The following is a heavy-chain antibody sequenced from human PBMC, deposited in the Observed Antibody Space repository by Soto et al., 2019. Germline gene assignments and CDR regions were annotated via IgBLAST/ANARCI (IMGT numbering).Heavy chain of an antibody. CDR3: ARRGQDGGYYFDY. D-gene: IGHD1-26*01. Sequence: SETLSLTCTVSGGSISSYYWGWIRQPPGKGLEWIGSIYHSGRTYYNPSLNSRVTLYVDTSKNQISLKLKSVTAADTALYYCARRGQDGGYYFDYWGQGTVVTVSS. CDR1: GGSISSYY. V-gene: IGHV4-39*01. J-gene: IGHJ4*02. CDR2: IYHSGRT.